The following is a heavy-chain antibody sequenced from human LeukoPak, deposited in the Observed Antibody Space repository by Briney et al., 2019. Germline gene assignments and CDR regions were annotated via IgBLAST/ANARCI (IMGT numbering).Heavy chain of an antibody. V-gene: IGHV3-53*01. D-gene: IGHD3-10*01. CDR3: ARGGDYYGSGSYSP. Sequence: QAGGSLRLSCAASGFTVSNNYMSWVRQAPGKGLEWVSISYSDSNTNYADSVKGRFTISRDNAKNSLYLQMNSLRDEDTAVYYCARGGDYYGSGSYSPWGQGTLVTVSS. CDR2: SYSDSNT. CDR1: GFTVSNNY. J-gene: IGHJ5*02.